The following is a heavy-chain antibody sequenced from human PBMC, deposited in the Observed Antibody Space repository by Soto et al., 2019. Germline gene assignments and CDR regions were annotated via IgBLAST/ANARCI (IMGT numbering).Heavy chain of an antibody. CDR2: INHSGST. J-gene: IGHJ6*03. CDR1: GGSFSGYY. D-gene: IGHD6-6*01. Sequence: SETLSLTCAVYGGSFSGYYWSWIRQPPGKGLEWIGEINHSGSTNYNPSLKSRVTISVDTSKNQFSLKLSSVTAADTAVYYCARPSIAARRHYYYYMDVWGKGTTVTVSS. CDR3: ARPSIAARRHYYYYMDV. V-gene: IGHV4-34*01.